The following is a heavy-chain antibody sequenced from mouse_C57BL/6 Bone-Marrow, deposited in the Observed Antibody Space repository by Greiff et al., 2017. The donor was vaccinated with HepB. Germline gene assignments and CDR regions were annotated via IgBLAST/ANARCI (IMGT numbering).Heavy chain of an antibody. Sequence: QVQLKQPGAELVKPGASVKMSCKASGYTFTSYWITWVKQRPGQGLEWIGDIYPGSGSTNYNEKFKSKATLTVDTSSSTAYMQLSSLTSEDSAVYYCARRYYGSRYYFDYWGQGTTLTVSS. D-gene: IGHD1-1*01. CDR3: ARRYYGSRYYFDY. CDR2: IYPGSGST. J-gene: IGHJ2*01. V-gene: IGHV1-55*01. CDR1: GYTFTSYW.